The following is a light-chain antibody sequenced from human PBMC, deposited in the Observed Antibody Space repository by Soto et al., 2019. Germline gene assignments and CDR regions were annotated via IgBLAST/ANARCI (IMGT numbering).Light chain of an antibody. CDR2: KAS. CDR3: QQYDSYWT. V-gene: IGKV1-5*03. J-gene: IGKJ1*01. CDR1: QGINNW. Sequence: DIQMTQSPSTLSASVGDRVTMTCRASQGINNWLAWYQHKPGKAPKLLIYKASTLESGVPSRFSGSGSATESSLTISSLQPDDFAAYYSQQYDSYWTSGQGTKVETK.